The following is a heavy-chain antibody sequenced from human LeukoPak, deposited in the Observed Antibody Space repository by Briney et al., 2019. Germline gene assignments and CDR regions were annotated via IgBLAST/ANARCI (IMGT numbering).Heavy chain of an antibody. Sequence: ASVKVSCKASGYTFTSYAMHWVRQAPGQRLEWMGWINAGNGNTKYSQKFQGRVTITRDTSASTAYMELSSLRSEGTAVYYCARDLYGSGSPDYWGQGTLVTVSS. CDR1: GYTFTSYA. CDR2: INAGNGNT. D-gene: IGHD3-10*01. CDR3: ARDLYGSGSPDY. V-gene: IGHV1-3*01. J-gene: IGHJ4*02.